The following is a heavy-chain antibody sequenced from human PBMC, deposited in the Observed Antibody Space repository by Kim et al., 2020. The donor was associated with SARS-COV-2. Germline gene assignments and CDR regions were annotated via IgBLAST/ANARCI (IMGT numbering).Heavy chain of an antibody. CDR2: T. Sequence: TDYAAPGKGRFTISREDSKNTLYLQMDSLKTEDTAVYYCTTEDGRDAFDIWGQGTMVTVSS. CDR3: TTEDGRDAFDI. J-gene: IGHJ3*02. V-gene: IGHV3-15*01.